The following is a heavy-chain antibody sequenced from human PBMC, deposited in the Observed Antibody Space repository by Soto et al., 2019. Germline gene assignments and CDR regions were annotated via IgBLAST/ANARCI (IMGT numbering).Heavy chain of an antibody. J-gene: IGHJ3*02. D-gene: IGHD3-22*01. V-gene: IGHV3-21*01. CDR1: GFTFSSYS. Sequence: GGSLRLSCAASGFTFSSYSMNWVRQAPGKGLEWVSSISSSSSYIYYADSVKGRFTISRDNAKNSLYLQMNSLRAEDTAVYYCARCNYDSSGYPEDAFDIWGQGTMVTVSS. CDR3: ARCNYDSSGYPEDAFDI. CDR2: ISSSSSYI.